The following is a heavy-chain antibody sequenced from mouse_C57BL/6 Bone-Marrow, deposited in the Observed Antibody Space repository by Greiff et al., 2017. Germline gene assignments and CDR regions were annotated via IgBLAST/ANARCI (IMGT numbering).Heavy chain of an antibody. D-gene: IGHD2-4*01. CDR2: ISSGSSTI. Sequence: EVQRVESGGGLVKPGGSLKLSCAASGFTFSDYGMHWVRQAPEKGLEWVAYISSGSSTIYYADTVKGRFTISRDNAKNTLFLQMTSLRSEDTAMXYCARRDYGAFDVWGTGTTVTVSS. CDR1: GFTFSDYG. J-gene: IGHJ1*03. CDR3: ARRDYGAFDV. V-gene: IGHV5-17*01.